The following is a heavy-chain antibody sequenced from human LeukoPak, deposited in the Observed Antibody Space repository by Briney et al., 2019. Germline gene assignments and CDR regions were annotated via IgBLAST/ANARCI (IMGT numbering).Heavy chain of an antibody. CDR3: ARRGGNEAFDI. V-gene: IGHV1-69*04. J-gene: IGHJ3*02. D-gene: IGHD2-15*01. Sequence: ASVKVSCKASGGTFSSYAISWVRQAPGQGLEWMGRIIPILGIANYAQKFQGRVTIIADRSTSTAYMELSSLRSEDTAVYYCARRGGNEAFDIWGQGTMVTVSS. CDR2: IIPILGIA. CDR1: GGTFSSYA.